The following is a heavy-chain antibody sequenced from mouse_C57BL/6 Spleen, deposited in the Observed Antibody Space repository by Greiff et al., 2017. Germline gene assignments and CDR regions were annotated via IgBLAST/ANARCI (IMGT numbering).Heavy chain of an antibody. Sequence: QVQLKESGAELVMPGASVKLSCKASGYTFTSYWMHWVKQRPGQGLEWIGEIDPSDSYTNYNQKFKGKSTLTVDKSSSTAYMQLSSLTSEDSAVYYCARTPGYAMDYWGQGTSVTVSS. J-gene: IGHJ4*01. CDR3: ARTPGYAMDY. V-gene: IGHV1-69*01. CDR2: IDPSDSYT. CDR1: GYTFTSYW.